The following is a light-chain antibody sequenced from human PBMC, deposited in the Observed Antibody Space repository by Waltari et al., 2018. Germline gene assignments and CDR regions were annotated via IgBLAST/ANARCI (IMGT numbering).Light chain of an antibody. Sequence: QSALTQPASVSGSPGQSITISCTGTSRDVGGYNYVSWYQQHPGKAPKRMSYQVSNRSWEVSTRLSGSRTGCAASLAICGLQGEDEADYYCSSYTSSSTYVFGTGTKVTVL. CDR3: SSYTSSSTYV. J-gene: IGLJ1*01. CDR1: SRDVGGYNY. V-gene: IGLV2-14*01. CDR2: QVS.